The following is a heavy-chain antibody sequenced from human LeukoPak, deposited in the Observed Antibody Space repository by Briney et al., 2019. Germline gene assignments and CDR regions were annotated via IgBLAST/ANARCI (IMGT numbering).Heavy chain of an antibody. V-gene: IGHV3-48*04. CDR1: GFTFSSYW. Sequence: PGGSLRLSCAASGFTFSSYWMHWVRQAPGKGLEWVSYISSSSSTIYYADSVKGRFTISRDNAKNSLYLQMNSLRAEDTAVYYCARDSGGSYWGGYFDYWGQGTLVTVSS. J-gene: IGHJ4*02. CDR2: ISSSSSTI. CDR3: ARDSGGSYWGGYFDY. D-gene: IGHD1-26*01.